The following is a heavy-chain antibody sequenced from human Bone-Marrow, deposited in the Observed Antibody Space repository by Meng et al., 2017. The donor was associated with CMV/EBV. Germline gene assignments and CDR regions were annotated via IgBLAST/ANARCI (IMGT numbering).Heavy chain of an antibody. V-gene: IGHV4-34*01. D-gene: IGHD5-18*01. Sequence: SETLSLTCAVYGGSFSGYYWSWIRQPPGKGLEWIGEINHSGSTNYNPSLKSRVTISVDTSKNQFSLKLSSVTAADTAVYYCARLGYSYGDVWGQGTTVTVSS. CDR3: ARLGYSYGDV. CDR1: GGSFSGYY. CDR2: INHSGST. J-gene: IGHJ6*02.